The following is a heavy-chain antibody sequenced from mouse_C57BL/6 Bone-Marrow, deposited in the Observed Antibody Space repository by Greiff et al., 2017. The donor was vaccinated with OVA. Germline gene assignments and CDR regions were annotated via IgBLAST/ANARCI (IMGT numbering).Heavy chain of an antibody. CDR3: ARASWDFDY. V-gene: IGHV5-6*01. D-gene: IGHD4-1*01. CDR2: ISSGGSYT. CDR1: GFTFSSYG. Sequence: DVLLVESGGDLVKPGGSLKLSCAASGFTFSSYGMSWVRQTPDKRLEWVATISSGGSYTYYPDSVKGRFTISRDNAKNTLYLQMSSLRSGDAAMYYCARASWDFDYGGQGTTLTVTS. J-gene: IGHJ2*01.